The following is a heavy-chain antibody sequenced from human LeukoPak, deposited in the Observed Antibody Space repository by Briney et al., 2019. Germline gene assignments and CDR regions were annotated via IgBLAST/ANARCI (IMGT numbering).Heavy chain of an antibody. V-gene: IGHV3-48*03. CDR2: ISSSGSTI. J-gene: IGHJ6*04. D-gene: IGHD3-9*01. CDR3: AKDWKGFDWLPDV. Sequence: PGGSLRLSCAASGFTFSSYEMNWVRQAPGKGLEWVSYISSSGSTIYYADSVKGRFTISRDNSKNTLYLQMNSLRAEDTAVYYCAKDWKGFDWLPDVWGKGTTVTISS. CDR1: GFTFSSYE.